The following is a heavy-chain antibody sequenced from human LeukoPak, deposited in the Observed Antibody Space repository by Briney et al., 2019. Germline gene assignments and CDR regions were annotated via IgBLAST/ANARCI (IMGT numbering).Heavy chain of an antibody. J-gene: IGHJ4*02. Sequence: GRSLRLSCAASGFTFSGHAMHWLRQVPGKGLQWVLGISHDGDNKYYPDSVKGQFIVSRDNSKNTLSLEMNSLRAEDTGLYYCARVGSGPLRNYYDYWGQGTPVTVSS. CDR1: GFTFSGHA. V-gene: IGHV3-30-3*01. CDR3: ARVGSGPLRNYYDY. CDR2: ISHDGDNK. D-gene: IGHD3-3*01.